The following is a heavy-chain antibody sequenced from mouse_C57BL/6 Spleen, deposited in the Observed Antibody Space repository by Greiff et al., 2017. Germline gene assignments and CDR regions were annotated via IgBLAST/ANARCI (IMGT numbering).Heavy chain of an antibody. Sequence: VQLQQSGPELVKPGASVKISCKASGYAFSSSWLNWVKQRPGKGLGWIGRIYPGDGDTNYNGKFKGKATLTADKSSSTAYMQLSSLTSEDSAVYFCARERETGTYDYWGQGTTLTVSS. CDR2: IYPGDGDT. J-gene: IGHJ2*01. D-gene: IGHD4-1*01. V-gene: IGHV1-82*01. CDR1: GYAFSSSW. CDR3: ARERETGTYDY.